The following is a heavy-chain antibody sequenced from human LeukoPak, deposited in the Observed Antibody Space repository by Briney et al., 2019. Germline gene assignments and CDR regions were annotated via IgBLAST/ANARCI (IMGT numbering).Heavy chain of an antibody. CDR3: ARDVTAAFARFAFDI. Sequence: ASVKVSCKASGYTFSSYGISWVRQAPGQGLEWMGWISAYDDNTNYAQNFQGRVAMTTGTSTSTAYMELRSLRSDDTAVYYCARDVTAAFARFAFDIWGQGTMVTVSS. D-gene: IGHD6-13*01. V-gene: IGHV1-18*01. CDR1: GYTFSSYG. CDR2: ISAYDDNT. J-gene: IGHJ3*02.